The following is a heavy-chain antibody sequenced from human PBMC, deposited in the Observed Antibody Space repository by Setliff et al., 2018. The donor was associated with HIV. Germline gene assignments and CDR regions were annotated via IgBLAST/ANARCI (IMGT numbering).Heavy chain of an antibody. D-gene: IGHD3-16*01. Sequence: SETLSLTCTVSGGSISTTSYYWGWIRQPPGKGLEWIGSIYYSGSTYYNPSLKSRVSISVDTSNKQFSLKVSSVTAADTAVYYCARHRGRATPFDYWGQGTLVTVSS. CDR3: ARHRGRATPFDY. J-gene: IGHJ4*02. V-gene: IGHV4-39*01. CDR2: IYYSGST. CDR1: GGSISTTSYY.